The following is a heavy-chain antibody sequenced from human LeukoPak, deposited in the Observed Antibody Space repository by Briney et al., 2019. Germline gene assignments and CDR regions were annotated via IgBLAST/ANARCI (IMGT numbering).Heavy chain of an antibody. CDR3: AKETLLRFGYFDY. Sequence: GGSLRLSCAASGFTVSSNYMSWVRQAPGKGLEWVSAISGSGGSTYYADSVKGRFTISRDNSKNTLYLQMNSLRAEDTAVYYCAKETLLRFGYFDYWGQGTLVTVSS. D-gene: IGHD3-10*01. V-gene: IGHV3-23*01. J-gene: IGHJ4*02. CDR1: GFTVSSNY. CDR2: ISGSGGST.